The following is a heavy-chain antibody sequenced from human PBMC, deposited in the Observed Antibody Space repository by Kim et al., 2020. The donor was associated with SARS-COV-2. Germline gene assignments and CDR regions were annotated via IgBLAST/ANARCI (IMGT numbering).Heavy chain of an antibody. CDR1: GASISRSKFY. Sequence: SETLSLTCTVSGASISRSKFYWGWFRQPPGKGLESIGNIFYGGSTYYNPSLKSRVTISADTSKNQFSLRVNSVTAADTAVYYCARPHCSTTTCLIDFWGQGTLVTVSS. J-gene: IGHJ4*02. D-gene: IGHD2-2*01. CDR3: ARPHCSTTTCLIDF. V-gene: IGHV4-39*01. CDR2: IFYGGST.